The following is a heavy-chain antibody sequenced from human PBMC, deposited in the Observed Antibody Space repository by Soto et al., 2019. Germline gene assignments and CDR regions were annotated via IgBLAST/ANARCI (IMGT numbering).Heavy chain of an antibody. D-gene: IGHD3-3*02. J-gene: IGHJ5*02. Sequence: SETLSLTCTVSGGSLSGYYWTWIRQPPGKGLEWIGYIYHNGGTSYNPSLKSRVSISLDRSRNQFSLKLTSVTAADTAMHYCARDVYISTWTGRWLDRGGQGTL. CDR2: IYHNGGT. CDR3: ARDVYISTWTGRWLDR. CDR1: GGSLSGYY. V-gene: IGHV4-59*01.